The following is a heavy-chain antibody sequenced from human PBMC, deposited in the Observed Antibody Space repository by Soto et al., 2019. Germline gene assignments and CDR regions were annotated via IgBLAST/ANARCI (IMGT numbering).Heavy chain of an antibody. D-gene: IGHD1-26*01. V-gene: IGHV4-59*01. J-gene: IGHJ4*02. CDR1: GGSISSYY. Sequence: SETLSLTCTVSGGSISSYYWSWIRQPPGKGLEWIGYIYYSGSTNYNPSLKSRVTISVDTSKNQFSLKLSSVTAADTAVYYCARVIGGATGCDYWGQGTLVTVSS. CDR2: IYYSGST. CDR3: ARVIGGATGCDY.